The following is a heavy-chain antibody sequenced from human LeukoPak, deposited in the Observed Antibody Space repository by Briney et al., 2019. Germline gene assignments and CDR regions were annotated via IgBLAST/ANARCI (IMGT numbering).Heavy chain of an antibody. V-gene: IGHV3-66*01. CDR3: ARDEARYGSGSFFDY. CDR1: GFTVSSNY. J-gene: IGHJ4*02. D-gene: IGHD3-10*01. CDR2: IYSGGST. Sequence: PGGSLRLSCAASGFTVSSNYMSWVRQAPGKGLEWVSVIYSGGSTYYADSVKGRFTISRDNSKNTLYLQMNSLRAEDTAVYYCARDEARYGSGSFFDYWGQGTLVTVSS.